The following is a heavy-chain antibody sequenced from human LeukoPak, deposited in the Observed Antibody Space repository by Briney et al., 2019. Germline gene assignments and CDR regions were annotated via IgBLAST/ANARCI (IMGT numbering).Heavy chain of an antibody. CDR1: GFTFSSYA. J-gene: IGHJ4*02. CDR2: ISYDGSNK. D-gene: IGHD1-1*01. V-gene: IGHV3-30*04. CDR3: ARDPLGTRPGFDY. Sequence: PGRSLRLSCAASGFTFSSYAMHWVRQAPGKGLEWEAVISYDGSNKYYADSVKGRFTISRDNSENTLYLQMNSLRAEDTAVYYCARDPLGTRPGFDYWGQGTLVTVSS.